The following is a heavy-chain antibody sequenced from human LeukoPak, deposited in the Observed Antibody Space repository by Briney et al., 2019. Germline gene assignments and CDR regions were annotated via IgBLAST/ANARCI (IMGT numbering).Heavy chain of an antibody. J-gene: IGHJ4*02. CDR2: ISHSGNT. CDR3: ARGEVGAAAGSFFDY. D-gene: IGHD6-13*01. V-gene: IGHV4-34*01. CDR1: GGSFSGYY. Sequence: SETLSLTCAVYGGSFSGYYWSWIRQPPGKGLEWIGEISHSGNTNYNPSLKSRVTISVDKSKNQFSLKLSSVTAADTAVYYCARGEVGAAAGSFFDYWGQGTLVTVSS.